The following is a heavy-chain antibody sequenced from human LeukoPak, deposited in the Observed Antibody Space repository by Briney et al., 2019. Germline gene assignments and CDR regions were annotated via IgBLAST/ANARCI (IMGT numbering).Heavy chain of an antibody. V-gene: IGHV4-34*01. D-gene: IGHD2/OR15-2a*01. CDR2: INHSGST. CDR3: AEYQLLSGAFDI. Sequence: SETLSLTCAVYGGSFSGYYWSWIRQPPGKGLEWIGEINHSGSTNYNPSLKSRVTISVDTSKNQFSLKLSSVTAADTAFYYCAEYQLLSGAFDIWGQGTMVTVSS. CDR1: GGSFSGYY. J-gene: IGHJ3*02.